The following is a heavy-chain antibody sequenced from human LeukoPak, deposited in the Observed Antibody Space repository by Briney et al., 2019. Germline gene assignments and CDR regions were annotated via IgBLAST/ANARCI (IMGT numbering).Heavy chain of an antibody. J-gene: IGHJ4*02. CDR3: AREVSSSSSYDY. D-gene: IGHD6-6*01. CDR2: INPNSGGT. CDR1: GYTFTGCY. V-gene: IGHV1-2*02. Sequence: ASVKVPCKASGYTFTGCYMHWVQQAPGQGLEWMGWINPNSGGTNYAQKFQGRVTMTRDTSISTAYMELSRLRSDDTAVYDCAREVSSSSSYDYWGQGTLVTVSS.